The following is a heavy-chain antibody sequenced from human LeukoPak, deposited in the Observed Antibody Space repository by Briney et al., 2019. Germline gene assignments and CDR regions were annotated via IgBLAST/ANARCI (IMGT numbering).Heavy chain of an antibody. CDR2: ISSGDRT. CDR3: AKDAAASPYFHWFDN. J-gene: IGHJ4*02. CDR1: GFTFSSYA. V-gene: IGHV3-23*01. Sequence: GGSLRLSCAASGFTFSSYAMTWVRQAPGKGLEWVAGISSGDRTFHAESVKGRFTISRDKSKDTLYLQMNSLRAEDTAVYYCAKDAAASPYFHWFDNWGQGTQVIVSS. D-gene: IGHD3-9*01.